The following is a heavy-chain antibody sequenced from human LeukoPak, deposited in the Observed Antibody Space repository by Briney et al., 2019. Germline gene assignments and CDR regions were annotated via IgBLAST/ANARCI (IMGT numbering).Heavy chain of an antibody. CDR1: GFTFSSYS. V-gene: IGHV3-21*01. Sequence: GGSLRLSSAASGFTFSSYSMNWVRQAPGKGLECVSCISSSRSYIYYADSVKGRFTISRDNAKNSLYLQMNSLRAEDTAVYYCARDDFDIWGQGTMVTVSS. CDR2: ISSSRSYI. CDR3: ARDDFDI. J-gene: IGHJ3*02.